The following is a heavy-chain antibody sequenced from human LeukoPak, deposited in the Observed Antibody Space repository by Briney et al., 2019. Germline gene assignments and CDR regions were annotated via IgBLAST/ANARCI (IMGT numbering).Heavy chain of an antibody. CDR3: ARGGARLQPIDY. CDR1: GYTFTAYY. V-gene: IGHV1-2*02. D-gene: IGHD6-6*01. Sequence: ASVKVSCKASGYTFTAYYMHWVRQAPGQGLEWMGWINPNTGGTNYAQKFQGRVTMTRDTSISTAYMELSRLRSDDTAVYYCARGGARLQPIDYWGQGTLVTVSS. CDR2: INPNTGGT. J-gene: IGHJ4*02.